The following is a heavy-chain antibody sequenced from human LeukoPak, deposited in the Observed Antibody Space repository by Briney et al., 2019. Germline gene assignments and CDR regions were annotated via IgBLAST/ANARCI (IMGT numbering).Heavy chain of an antibody. Sequence: GGSLRLSCAASGFTFITCAMSWVRQAPGKGLEWVSAISGSGGSTYYADSVRGRFTISRDNSKNTLYLQMNSLRAEDTAVYYCAKGLFLWYFDLWGRGTLVTVSS. CDR1: GFTFITCA. CDR2: ISGSGGST. D-gene: IGHD2-21*01. V-gene: IGHV3-23*01. CDR3: AKGLFLWYFDL. J-gene: IGHJ2*01.